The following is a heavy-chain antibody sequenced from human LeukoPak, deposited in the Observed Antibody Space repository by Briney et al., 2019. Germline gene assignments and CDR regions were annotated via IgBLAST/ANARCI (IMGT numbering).Heavy chain of an antibody. CDR2: IYSIGST. CDR3: AALNIATRPWCFDY. V-gene: IGHV4-59*01. J-gene: IGHJ4*02. Sequence: PSETPSLTCTVSGGSIRSYYWSWIRQPPGKGLEWIGYIYSIGSTNYNPSLKSRVTISVDTSKNQFSLKLSSVTAADTAVYYCAALNIATRPWCFDYWGQGTLVTVSS. CDR1: GGSIRSYY. D-gene: IGHD6-6*01.